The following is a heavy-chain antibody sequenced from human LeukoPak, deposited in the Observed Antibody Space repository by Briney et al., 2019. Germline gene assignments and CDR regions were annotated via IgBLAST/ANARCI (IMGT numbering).Heavy chain of an antibody. CDR1: GASISSHY. CDR2: IDNGGSP. D-gene: IGHD4/OR15-4a*01. J-gene: IGHJ4*02. CDR3: ARDLGRVANDYYFDS. Sequence: SETLSLTCTISGASISSHYWSWIRQPPGKELEWIGYIDNGGSPKYSPSLRSRVTISVVTSKNHFSLKLNSVTAAETAVYYCARDLGRVANDYYFDSWGQGTLVTVSS. V-gene: IGHV4-59*11.